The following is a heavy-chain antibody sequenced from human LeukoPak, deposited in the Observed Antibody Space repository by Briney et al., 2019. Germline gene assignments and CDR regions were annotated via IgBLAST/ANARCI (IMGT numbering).Heavy chain of an antibody. CDR2: INSDGSST. CDR1: GFTFSSCW. CDR3: ARLRPYWSSYVGNWFDP. V-gene: IGHV3-74*01. J-gene: IGHJ5*02. D-gene: IGHD2-2*01. Sequence: GGSLRLSCAVSGFTFSSCWMHGVRQAPGKGLVWVSRINSDGSSTSYADSVKGRFTISRDNAKNTLYLQMNSLRAEDTAVYYCARLRPYWSSYVGNWFDPWGQGTLVTVSS.